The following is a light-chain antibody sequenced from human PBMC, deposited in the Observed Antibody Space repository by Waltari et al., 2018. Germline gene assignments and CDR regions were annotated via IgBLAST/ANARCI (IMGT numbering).Light chain of an antibody. CDR3: CSYAGRTIWV. CDR2: VAI. V-gene: IGLV2-23*01. Sequence: WYYQHRGHAPHLLFFVAISRPSGFYNRFSGSNSVNTASLTISGLQTEDEADYYCCSYAGRTIWVFGGGTKLTVL. J-gene: IGLJ3*02.